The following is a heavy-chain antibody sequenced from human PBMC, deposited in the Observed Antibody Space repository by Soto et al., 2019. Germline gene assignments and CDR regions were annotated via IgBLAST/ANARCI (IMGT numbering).Heavy chain of an antibody. Sequence: QVQLVQSGAEVKKPGASVKVSCTASGYALSTYYIHWVRQAPGQRLEWMGIIDPSAGSTTYAQKFQGRISMTRDTSTSTVYMELNSLRSEDTAVYYCARKYYFDYWGQGTPVIVSS. D-gene: IGHD6-6*01. V-gene: IGHV1-46*01. J-gene: IGHJ4*02. CDR2: IDPSAGST. CDR1: GYALSTYY. CDR3: ARKYYFDY.